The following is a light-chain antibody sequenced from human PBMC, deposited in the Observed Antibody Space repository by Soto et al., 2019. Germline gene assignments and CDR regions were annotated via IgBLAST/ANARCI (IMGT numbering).Light chain of an antibody. CDR3: VSYTSSGTYV. CDR1: SSDVGNYKN. V-gene: IGLV2-14*01. CDR2: EVS. J-gene: IGLJ1*01. Sequence: QSALAQPASVSGPPGQTITIPCTGTSSDVGNYKNVSWYHQHPGKAPKLMIYEVSNRPSGYSNRLSGSKTGNTASLPFSGLQAEDENEYYGVSYTSSGTYVFGTGTKVTVL.